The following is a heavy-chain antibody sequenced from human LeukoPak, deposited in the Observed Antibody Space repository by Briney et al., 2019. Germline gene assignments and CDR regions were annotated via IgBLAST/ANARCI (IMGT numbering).Heavy chain of an antibody. V-gene: IGHV4-30-2*01. D-gene: IGHD5-24*01. CDR1: GGSISSGGYY. J-gene: IGHJ4*02. CDR2: IYHSGST. Sequence: KTSETLSLTCTVSGGSISSGGYYWSWIRQHPGKGLEWIGYIYHSGSTYYNPSLKSRVTISVDRSKNQFSLKLSSVTAADTAVYYCARGEMATTYFDYWGQGTLVTVSS. CDR3: ARGEMATTYFDY.